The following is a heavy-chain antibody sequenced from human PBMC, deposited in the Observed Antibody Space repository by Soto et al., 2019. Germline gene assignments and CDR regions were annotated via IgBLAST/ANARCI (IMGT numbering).Heavy chain of an antibody. D-gene: IGHD1-26*01. Sequence: QVQLQESGPGLVKPSGTLSLTCAVSGGSIRINNWWSWVRQPPGKGLEWIGEILHSGSTNYNPSLKTRVTISVDKSKNQFALKLSSVTAADTAVYYCARVFSGSYSDYWGQGTLVTGSS. CDR1: GGSIRINNW. J-gene: IGHJ4*02. CDR3: ARVFSGSYSDY. V-gene: IGHV4-4*02. CDR2: ILHSGST.